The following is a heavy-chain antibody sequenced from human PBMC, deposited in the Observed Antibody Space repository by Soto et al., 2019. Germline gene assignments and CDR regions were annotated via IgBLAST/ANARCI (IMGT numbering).Heavy chain of an antibody. Sequence: PGGSLRLSCAASGFTFSSYRMSWVRQAPGKGLEWVANIKQDGSEKYYVDSVKGRFTISRDNAKNSLYLQMNSLRAEDTAVYYCAREAKQTYDYWGQGTLVTVSS. CDR2: IKQDGSEK. D-gene: IGHD6-13*01. CDR3: AREAKQTYDY. J-gene: IGHJ4*02. CDR1: GFTFSSYR. V-gene: IGHV3-7*01.